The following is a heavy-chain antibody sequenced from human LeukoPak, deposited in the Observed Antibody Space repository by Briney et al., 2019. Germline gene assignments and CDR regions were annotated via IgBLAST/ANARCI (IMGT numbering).Heavy chain of an antibody. J-gene: IGHJ3*02. D-gene: IGHD2-15*01. CDR3: ARYLGYCSGGSCLQWAFDI. Sequence: PSQXXXXTCSVSGGSINSGNYYWRWLRQPAGRGLEWIGRMYTSGSTNYNPSLKSRVSISVDTSKNQFSLKLTSVTAADTAVYYCARYLGYCSGGSCLQWAFDIWGQGTMVTVSS. V-gene: IGHV4-61*02. CDR2: MYTSGST. CDR1: GGSINSGNYY.